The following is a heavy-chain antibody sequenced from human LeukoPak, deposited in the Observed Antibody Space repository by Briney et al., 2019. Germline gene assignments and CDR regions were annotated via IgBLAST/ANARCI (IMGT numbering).Heavy chain of an antibody. J-gene: IGHJ4*02. CDR1: GFTFSSYG. Sequence: GASLRLSCETSGFTFSSYGMYWVRQAPGQGLEWVAVIWYVGSNTYYADSVKGRFTISRDNSKNTMYLQMNSLRAEDTAVYYCARGYSYGYFDYWGQGTLVTVSS. V-gene: IGHV3-33*01. CDR2: IWYVGSNT. D-gene: IGHD5-18*01. CDR3: ARGYSYGYFDY.